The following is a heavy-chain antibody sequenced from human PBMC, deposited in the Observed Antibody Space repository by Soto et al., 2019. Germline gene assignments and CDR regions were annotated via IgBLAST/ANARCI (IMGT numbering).Heavy chain of an antibody. D-gene: IGHD6-13*01. CDR2: IYYSGHT. V-gene: IGHV4-59*12. J-gene: IGHJ5*02. CDR1: GGSISSYY. Sequence: KASETLSLTCTVSGGSISSYYWSWIRQPPGKGLEWIGYIYYSGHTDYNPSLKSRVTMSVDASKNQFSLRLTSMTAADTAVYYCVASLAASGLNWLDPWGRGTLVTVSS. CDR3: VASLAASGLNWLDP.